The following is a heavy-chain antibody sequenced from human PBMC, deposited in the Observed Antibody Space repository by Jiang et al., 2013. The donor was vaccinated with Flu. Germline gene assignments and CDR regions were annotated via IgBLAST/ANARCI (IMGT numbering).Heavy chain of an antibody. CDR2: IIPIFGTA. CDR3: ARGGHYYDSSGYSLDY. Sequence: SSVKVSCKASGGTFSSYAISWVRQAPGQGLEWMGGIIPIFGTANYAQKFQGRVTITADESTSTAYMELSSLRSEDTAVYYCARGGHYYDSSGYSLDYWGQGTLVTVSS. V-gene: IGHV1-69*01. D-gene: IGHD3-22*01. CDR1: GGTFSSYA. J-gene: IGHJ4*02.